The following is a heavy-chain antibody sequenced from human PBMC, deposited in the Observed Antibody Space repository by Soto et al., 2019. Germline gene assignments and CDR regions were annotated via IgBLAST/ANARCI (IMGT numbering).Heavy chain of an antibody. Sequence: GGSLRLSCAASGFTFSDYYMSWIRQAPGKGLEWVSYISSSSSYTNYADSVKGRFTISRDNAKNSLYLQMNSLRAEDTAVYYCATCIAVAGTSFAFDIWGQGTMVTVSS. CDR3: ATCIAVAGTSFAFDI. D-gene: IGHD6-19*01. CDR1: GFTFSDYY. J-gene: IGHJ3*02. CDR2: ISSSSSYT. V-gene: IGHV3-11*06.